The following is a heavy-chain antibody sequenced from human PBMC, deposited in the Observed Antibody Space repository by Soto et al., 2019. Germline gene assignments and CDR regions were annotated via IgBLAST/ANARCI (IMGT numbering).Heavy chain of an antibody. Sequence: SETLSLTCTVSGGSMRSYSWSWFRRPPGGGLEWIGCISYTGSADCSPSLKSRVTISVDTSKNQFSLKLSSVTAADTAVYYCARQGFVGTGTDSWWFDPWGQGTLVTVSS. CDR2: ISYTGSA. CDR1: GGSMRSYS. V-gene: IGHV4-59*08. CDR3: ARQGFVGTGTDSWWFDP. D-gene: IGHD1-1*01. J-gene: IGHJ5*02.